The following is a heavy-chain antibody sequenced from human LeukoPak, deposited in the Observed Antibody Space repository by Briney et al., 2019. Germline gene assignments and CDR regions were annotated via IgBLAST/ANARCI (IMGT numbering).Heavy chain of an antibody. D-gene: IGHD3-22*01. V-gene: IGHV4-4*07. Sequence: SETLSLTCNVSGGSISSYYWSWLRQPAGKGLEWIGRIYTSGSTNYYPSLKSRVTMSVDTSKNQFSLKLSSVTAADTAVYYCAITRDYYDSSGYYYLRDYWGQGTLVTVSS. CDR2: IYTSGST. CDR3: AITRDYYDSSGYYYLRDY. CDR1: GGSISSYY. J-gene: IGHJ4*02.